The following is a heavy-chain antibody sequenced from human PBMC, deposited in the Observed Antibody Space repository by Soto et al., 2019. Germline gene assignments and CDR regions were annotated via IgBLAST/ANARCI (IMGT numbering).Heavy chain of an antibody. CDR3: ARGNNCSGGSCYPGTWFDP. J-gene: IGHJ5*02. CDR1: GGTFSSYA. V-gene: IGHV1-69*13. D-gene: IGHD2-15*01. CDR2: IIPIFGTA. Sequence: SVKVSCKASGGTFSSYAISWVRQAPGQGLEWMGGIIPIFGTANYAQKFQGRVTITADESTSTAYMELSSLRSEDTAVYYCARGNNCSGGSCYPGTWFDPWSQGTLVTVS.